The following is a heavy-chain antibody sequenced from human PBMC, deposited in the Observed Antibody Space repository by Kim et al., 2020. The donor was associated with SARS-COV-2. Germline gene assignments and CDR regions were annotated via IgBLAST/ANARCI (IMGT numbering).Heavy chain of an antibody. CDR2: ISSSSSYI. J-gene: IGHJ6*02. D-gene: IGHD3-22*01. V-gene: IGHV3-21*01. CDR1: GFTFSSYS. Sequence: GGSLRLSCAASGFTFSSYSMNWVRQAPGKGLEWVSSISSSSSYIYYADSVKGRFTISRDNAKNSLYLQMNSLRAEDTAVYYCARDYSYDSSGYYNYYYYGMDVWGQGTTVTVSS. CDR3: ARDYSYDSSGYYNYYYYGMDV.